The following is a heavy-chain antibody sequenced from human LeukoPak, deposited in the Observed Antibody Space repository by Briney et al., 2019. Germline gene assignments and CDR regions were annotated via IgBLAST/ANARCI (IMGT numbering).Heavy chain of an antibody. CDR3: ARSVEGYCSGGSCYSYYYYMDV. CDR2: IKQDRSEK. V-gene: IGHV3-7*01. Sequence: GGSLRLSCAASGFTFSNYWMSWVRQAPGKGLEWVANIKQDRSEKYYVDSVKGRFTISRDNAKNSLYLQMNSLRAEDTAVYYCARSVEGYCSGGSCYSYYYYMDVWGKGTTVTVSS. D-gene: IGHD2-15*01. J-gene: IGHJ6*03. CDR1: GFTFSNYW.